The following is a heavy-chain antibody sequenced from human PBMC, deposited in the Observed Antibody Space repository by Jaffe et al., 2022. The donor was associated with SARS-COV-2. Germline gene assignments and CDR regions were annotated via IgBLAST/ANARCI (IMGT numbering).Heavy chain of an antibody. D-gene: IGHD6-19*01. V-gene: IGHV1-8*01. CDR1: GYTFTSYD. CDR3: ARNRRSKGVADRRFDP. J-gene: IGHJ5*02. Sequence: QVQLVQSGAEVKKPGASVKVSCKASGYTFTSYDINWVRQATGQGLEWMGWMNPNSGNTGYAQKFQGRVTMTRNTSISTAYMELSSLRSEDTAVYYCARNRRSKGVADRRFDPWGQGTLVTVSS. CDR2: MNPNSGNT.